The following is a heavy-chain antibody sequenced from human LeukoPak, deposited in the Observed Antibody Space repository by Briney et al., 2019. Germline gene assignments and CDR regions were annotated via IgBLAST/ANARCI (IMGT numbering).Heavy chain of an antibody. J-gene: IGHJ4*02. CDR1: GFTFSSYA. Sequence: GGSLRLSCAASGFTFSSYAMHWVRQAPGKGLEWVALISYDGTNKYYADSVKGRFTISRDNSKNTLYLQMNSLRAEDTAVYYCARDGDGDYLFSHYFDYWGQGTLVTVSS. CDR3: ARDGDGDYLFSHYFDY. D-gene: IGHD4-17*01. V-gene: IGHV3-30*04. CDR2: ISYDGTNK.